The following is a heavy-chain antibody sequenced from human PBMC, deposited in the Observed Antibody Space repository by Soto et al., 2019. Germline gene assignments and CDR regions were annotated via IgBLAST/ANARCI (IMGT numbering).Heavy chain of an antibody. J-gene: IGHJ3*02. V-gene: IGHV1-46*01. D-gene: IGHD3-10*01. CDR3: ARDRGGYYDALDI. CDR1: GYTFTSYY. Sequence: VSCKASGYTFTSYYMHWVRQAPGQGLEWVGIINPSGGSTTYTQKFQGRVTMTRDTSTNTVYMELTSLRSEDTAVYYCARDRGGYYDALDIWGQGTMVTVSS. CDR2: INPSGGST.